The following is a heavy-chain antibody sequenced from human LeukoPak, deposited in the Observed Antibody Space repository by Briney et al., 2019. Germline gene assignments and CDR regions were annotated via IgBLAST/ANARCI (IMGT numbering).Heavy chain of an antibody. D-gene: IGHD6-13*01. V-gene: IGHV3-7*01. Sequence: GGSLRLSCAGSGFTFSDFWMTWVRQTPGKGLEWVANIKEDGTEKNLVDSVKGRFTISRDNSKNTLYLQMNSLRAEDTAIYYCAKTASSSWGYFDYWGQGTLVTVSS. CDR2: IKEDGTEK. J-gene: IGHJ4*02. CDR3: AKTASSSWGYFDY. CDR1: GFTFSDFW.